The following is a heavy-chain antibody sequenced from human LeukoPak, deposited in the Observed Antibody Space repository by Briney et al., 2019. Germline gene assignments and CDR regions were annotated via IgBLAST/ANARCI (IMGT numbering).Heavy chain of an antibody. CDR2: ITGSGAGT. CDR1: GFTFSTFA. Sequence: GGSLRLSCAASGFTFSTFAMTWVRQGPGKGLEWISSITGSGAGTYYADSVKGRFTISRDNSKSTLYLQINSQGAGDTAMYYCAKGKGDSNLDWFDPWGQGTLVTVSS. D-gene: IGHD1-14*01. V-gene: IGHV3-23*01. CDR3: AKGKGDSNLDWFDP. J-gene: IGHJ5*02.